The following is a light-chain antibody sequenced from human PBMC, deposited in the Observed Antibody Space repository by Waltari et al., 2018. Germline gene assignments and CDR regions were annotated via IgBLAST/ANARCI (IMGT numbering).Light chain of an antibody. CDR2: GAS. J-gene: IGKJ2*01. CDR3: QQYNNWPPNT. V-gene: IGKV3-15*01. Sequence: EVVMTQSPATLSVSPGERATLPCRASQSVSSYLAWYQQKPGQAPRLLIYGASTRATGIPARCSGSGSGTEFTLTISSLQSEDFAVYYCQQYNNWPPNTFGQGTKLEIK. CDR1: QSVSSY.